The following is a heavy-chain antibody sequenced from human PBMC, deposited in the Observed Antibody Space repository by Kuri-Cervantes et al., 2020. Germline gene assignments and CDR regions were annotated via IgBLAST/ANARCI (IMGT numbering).Heavy chain of an antibody. D-gene: IGHD3-16*02. V-gene: IGHV3-30-3*01. CDR3: ARIRTPREGYGCSRIVCYYYYGMDV. CDR1: GFTFSSYA. J-gene: IGHJ6*02. CDR2: ISYDGSNK. Sequence: GESLKISCAASGFTFSSYAMHWVRQAPGKGLEWVAVISYDGSNKYYADSMKGRFTISRDNSKNTLYLQMNSLRAEDTAVYYRARIRTPREGYGCSRIVCYYYYGMDVWGQGTTVTVSS.